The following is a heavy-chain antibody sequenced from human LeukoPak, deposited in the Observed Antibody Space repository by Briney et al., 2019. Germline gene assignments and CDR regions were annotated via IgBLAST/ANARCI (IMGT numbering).Heavy chain of an antibody. D-gene: IGHD2-15*01. J-gene: IGHJ4*02. CDR1: GFTFSSYG. CDR3: AKAAPVVVSSFFDY. CDR2: IRYDGSNK. V-gene: IGHV3-30*02. Sequence: PGGSLRLSCAASGFTFSSYGMHWVRQAPGKGLEWVAFIRYDGSNKYYADSVKGRFTISRDNSKNSLYLQMNSLRAEDTAVYYCAKAAPVVVSSFFDYWGQGTLVPVSS.